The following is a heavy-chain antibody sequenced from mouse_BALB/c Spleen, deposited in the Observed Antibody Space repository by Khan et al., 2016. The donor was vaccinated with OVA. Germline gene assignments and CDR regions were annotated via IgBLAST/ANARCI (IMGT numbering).Heavy chain of an antibody. CDR1: GYTFTTYW. J-gene: IGHJ2*01. V-gene: IGHV1-7*01. Sequence: QVQLQQSGAELAKPGASVKMSCKASGYTFTTYWMHWVKQRPGQGLEWIGYINPTSGYTDYNQKFKEKATLTADKSSSTAYMQLSSLTSDDTAVYYCARDRIDYWGQGTTLTVSS. CDR3: ARDRIDY. CDR2: INPTSGYT.